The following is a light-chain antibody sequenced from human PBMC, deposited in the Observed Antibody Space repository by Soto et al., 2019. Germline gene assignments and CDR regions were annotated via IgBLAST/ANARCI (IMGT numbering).Light chain of an antibody. CDR1: QDIKNY. V-gene: IGKV1-33*01. Sequence: DIQMTQSPSSLSASVGDRVTITCQASQDIKNYLNWYQQKSGKAPKLLIYDASDLETGVPARFSGSGSGTEFTLTISGLQSVDFGVYYCQQYKNWRTFGQGTKVDI. J-gene: IGKJ1*01. CDR2: DAS. CDR3: QQYKNWRT.